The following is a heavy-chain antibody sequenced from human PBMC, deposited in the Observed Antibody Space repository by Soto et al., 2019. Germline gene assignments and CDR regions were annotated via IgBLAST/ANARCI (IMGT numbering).Heavy chain of an antibody. J-gene: IGHJ6*02. CDR2: ISAYNGNT. CDR1: GYTFTSYG. D-gene: IGHD2-15*01. Sequence: QVQLVQSGAEVKKPGASVKVSCKASGYTFTSYGISWVRQAPGQGLEWMGWISAYNGNTNYAQKLQGRVTMTTDRSTSTAYMELRSLRSDDTAVYYCARDSGGDYYYYGMDVWGQGTTVTVSS. CDR3: ARDSGGDYYYYGMDV. V-gene: IGHV1-18*04.